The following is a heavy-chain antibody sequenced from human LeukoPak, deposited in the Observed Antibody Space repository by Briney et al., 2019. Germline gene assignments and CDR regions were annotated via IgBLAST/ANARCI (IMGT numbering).Heavy chain of an antibody. V-gene: IGHV4-59*07. CDR2: IYYSGST. J-gene: IGHJ4*02. Sequence: PSDTLSLTYTVSGDSSISYHWSWIRQPPGRGLEWIGYIYYSGSTNYNPSLKSRVTLSVGKFKNQFSLKLSSVTAADTAVYHCARGRAAAGRNFAYWGQRTLVTVS. CDR1: GDSSISYH. CDR3: ARGRAAAGRNFAY. D-gene: IGHD6-13*01.